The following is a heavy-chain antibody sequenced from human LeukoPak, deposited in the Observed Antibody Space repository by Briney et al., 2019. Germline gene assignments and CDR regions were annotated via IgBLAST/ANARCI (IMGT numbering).Heavy chain of an antibody. J-gene: IGHJ4*02. CDR2: VFYTVST. V-gene: IGHV4-59*01. CDR3: ARTRSGYSTLGY. Sequence: SETLSLTCTVSGDSISPDYWSWIRQPPGGGLEWIGYVFYTVSTNYNPSLKSRVTISVDTSRNQFSLKLTSVTAADTAVYSCARTRSGYSTLGYWGQGTLVTVSS. D-gene: IGHD1-26*01. CDR1: GDSISPDY.